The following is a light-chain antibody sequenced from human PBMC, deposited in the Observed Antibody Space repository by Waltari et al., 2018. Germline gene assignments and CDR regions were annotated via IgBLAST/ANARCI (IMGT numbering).Light chain of an antibody. CDR2: WAS. J-gene: IGKJ3*01. CDR1: QSVLYSSNNNNY. V-gene: IGKV4-1*01. Sequence: DIVMTQSPDSLAVSLGERATINCKSSQSVLYSSNNNNYLAWYQQKPGQPPKLLIYWASTRESGVPDRFSGSGSGTDFTLTISSLQAEDVAVYYCQQSYSIPPTFGPGTKVEIK. CDR3: QQSYSIPPT.